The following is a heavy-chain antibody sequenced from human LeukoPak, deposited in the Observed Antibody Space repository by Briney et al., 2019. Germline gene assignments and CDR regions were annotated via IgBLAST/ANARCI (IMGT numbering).Heavy chain of an antibody. CDR3: AKDHGAAAGFDY. CDR2: ISGSGGST. D-gene: IGHD6-13*01. V-gene: IGHV3-23*01. CDR1: GFTFSSYE. J-gene: IGHJ4*02. Sequence: GGSLRLSCAASGFTFSSYEMNWVRQAPGKGLEWVSAISGSGGSTYYADSVKGRFTISRDNSKNTLYLQMNSLRAEDTAVYYCAKDHGAAAGFDYWGQGTLVTVSS.